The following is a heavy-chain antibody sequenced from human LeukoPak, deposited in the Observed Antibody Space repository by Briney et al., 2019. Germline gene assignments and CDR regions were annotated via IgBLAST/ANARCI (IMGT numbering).Heavy chain of an antibody. Sequence: GGSLRLSCEASGFTFSTYWMHWVRQAPGKGLVWVSHINSDGSSTSYADSVKGRFTISRDNAKNTLYLQMNSLRAEDTALYYCAKEDARYYFDYWGQGTLVTVSS. V-gene: IGHV3-74*01. J-gene: IGHJ4*02. CDR1: GFTFSTYW. CDR2: INSDGSST. CDR3: AKEDARYYFDY. D-gene: IGHD2-8*01.